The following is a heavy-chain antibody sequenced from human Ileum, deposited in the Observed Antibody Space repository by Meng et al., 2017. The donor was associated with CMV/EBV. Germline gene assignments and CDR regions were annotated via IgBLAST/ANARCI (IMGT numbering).Heavy chain of an antibody. Sequence: GGSLRLSCAASGFKFSDYGMHWVRQAPDKGLEWVAFIRFDGSNDYYAQSVKGRFTISRDNSKTTLYLQMNSLRAEDTAVYYCARGRGYGSGSYLVYFDYWGQGTLVTVSS. J-gene: IGHJ4*02. CDR2: IRFDGSND. CDR1: GFKFSDYG. D-gene: IGHD3-10*01. V-gene: IGHV3-30*02. CDR3: ARGRGYGSGSYLVYFDY.